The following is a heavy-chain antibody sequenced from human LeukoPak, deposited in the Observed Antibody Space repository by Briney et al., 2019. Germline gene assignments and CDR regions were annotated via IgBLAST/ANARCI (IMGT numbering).Heavy chain of an antibody. D-gene: IGHD6-19*01. Sequence: GGSLRLSCAGSGFTFSNYGVSWIRQAPGKGLEWVSYISSSGSTIYYADSVKGRFTISRDNAKNSLYLQMNSLRAEDTAVYYCARDLGAVAGYYYYYGMDVWGQGTTVTVSS. CDR2: ISSSGSTI. V-gene: IGHV3-11*01. CDR3: ARDLGAVAGYYYYYGMDV. J-gene: IGHJ6*02. CDR1: GFTFSNYG.